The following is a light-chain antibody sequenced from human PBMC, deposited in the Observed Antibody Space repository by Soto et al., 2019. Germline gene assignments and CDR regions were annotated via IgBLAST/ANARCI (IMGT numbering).Light chain of an antibody. CDR3: GSWYSSLSAYV. CDR2: DDD. CDR1: RSNIGGNS. V-gene: IGLV1-51*01. J-gene: IGLJ1*01. Sequence: QSVMTQPPSVSAAKGQRVTISCSGSRSNIGGNSVSWYQQLPGTAPKLLIYDDDKRPSGIPDRFSGSKSGTSATLGITGFQTGDDADYYCGSWYSSLSAYVFGTVTKLTV.